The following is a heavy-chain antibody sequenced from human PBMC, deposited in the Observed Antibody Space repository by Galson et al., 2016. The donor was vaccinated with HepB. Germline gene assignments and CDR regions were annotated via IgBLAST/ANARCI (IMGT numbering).Heavy chain of an antibody. D-gene: IGHD3-10*01. V-gene: IGHV1-24*01. J-gene: IGHJ5*02. Sequence: SVKVSCKVSGHSLSDLSIHWVRQAPGKGLEWMGGFDPEDGKIIYAQKFQGRVTMTDETSTETAHMEMNSLRSDDTAVYYCTTRVLMSDYVADLSWFDPWGQGSRVAVSS. CDR3: TTRVLMSDYVADLSWFDP. CDR1: GHSLSDLS. CDR2: FDPEDGKI.